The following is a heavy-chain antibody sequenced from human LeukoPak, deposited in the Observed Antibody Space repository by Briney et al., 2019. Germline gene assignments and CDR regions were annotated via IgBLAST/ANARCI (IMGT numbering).Heavy chain of an antibody. V-gene: IGHV4-34*01. CDR2: INHSGST. D-gene: IGHD3-9*01. CDR1: GGSFSGYY. Sequence: SETLSLTCAVYGGSFSGYYWSWIRQPPGKGLEWIGEINHSGSTNYNPSLKSRVTISVDTSKNQFSLKLSSVTAADTAVYYCATAETIYDILSRQLDYWGQGTLVTVSS. J-gene: IGHJ4*02. CDR3: ATAETIYDILSRQLDY.